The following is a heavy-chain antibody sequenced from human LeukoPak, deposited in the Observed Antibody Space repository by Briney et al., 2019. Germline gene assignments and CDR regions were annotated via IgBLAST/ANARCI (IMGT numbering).Heavy chain of an antibody. V-gene: IGHV3-48*03. CDR2: ISSSGSTI. J-gene: IGHJ4*02. D-gene: IGHD5-12*01. CDR3: ARVENSATRGFYFDY. CDR1: GFTFSLYE. Sequence: GGSLRLSCAASGFTFSLYEMNWVRQAPGKGPEWVSYISSSGSTIYYADSVKGRFSISRGNAKNSLNLQMNSLRAEDTAFYYCARVENSATRGFYFDYWGQGALVTVSS.